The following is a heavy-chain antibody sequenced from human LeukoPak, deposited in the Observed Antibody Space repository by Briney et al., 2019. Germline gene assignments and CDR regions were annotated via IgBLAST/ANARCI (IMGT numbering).Heavy chain of an antibody. CDR1: GITFSNYA. D-gene: IGHD3-10*01. J-gene: IGHJ4*02. V-gene: IGHV3-23*03. Sequence: GGSLRLSCAASGITFSNYAMTWVRQAPGKGLECVSIIYSGGTTYYADSVRGRFTISRDNSKNTLYLQMDRLRVEDTAVYYCARKSDSLMLRGGDCWGQGTLVTVSS. CDR3: ARKSDSLMLRGGDC. CDR2: IYSGGTT.